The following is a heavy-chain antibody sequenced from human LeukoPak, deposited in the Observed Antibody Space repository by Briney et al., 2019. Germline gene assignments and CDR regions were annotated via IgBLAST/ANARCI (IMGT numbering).Heavy chain of an antibody. V-gene: IGHV1-69*06. Sequence: SVKVSCKASGGTFSSYAISWVRQAPGQGLEWMGGIIPIFGTANYAQKFQGRVTITADKSTSTAYMELSSLRSEDTAVYYCAREVTGDHYYYYYYMDVWGKGTTVTVSS. CDR2: IIPIFGTA. J-gene: IGHJ6*03. D-gene: IGHD7-27*01. CDR1: GGTFSSYA. CDR3: AREVTGDHYYYYYYMDV.